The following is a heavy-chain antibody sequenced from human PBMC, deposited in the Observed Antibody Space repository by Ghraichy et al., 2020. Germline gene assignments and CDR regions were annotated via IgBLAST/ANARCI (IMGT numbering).Heavy chain of an antibody. CDR2: ISSSGSTI. CDR3: ARDPGVGSGWSQSEYFQH. D-gene: IGHD6-13*01. CDR1: GFTFSDYY. V-gene: IGHV3-11*01. Sequence: GGSLRLSCAASGFTFSDYYMSWIRQAPGKGLEWVSYISSSGSTIYYADSVKGRFTISRDNAKNSLYLQMNSLRAEDTAVYYCARDPGVGSGWSQSEYFQHWGQGTLVTVSS. J-gene: IGHJ1*01.